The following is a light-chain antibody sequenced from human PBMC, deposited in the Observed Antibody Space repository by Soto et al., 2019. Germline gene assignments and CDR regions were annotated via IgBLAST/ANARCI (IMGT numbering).Light chain of an antibody. CDR2: DVS. CDR1: SSDVGAYNY. V-gene: IGLV2-14*01. Sequence: QSALTQPASVSGSPGQSITISCTGTSSDVGAYNYVSWYQQHPGKAPRLMIYDVSTRPSGVSDRFSGSKSGNTASLTISVLQAEDDADYYCSSYTITSRVFGTGTQLTVL. CDR3: SSYTITSRV. J-gene: IGLJ1*01.